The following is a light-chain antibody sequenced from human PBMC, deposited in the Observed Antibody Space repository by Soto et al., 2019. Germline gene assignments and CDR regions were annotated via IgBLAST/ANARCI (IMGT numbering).Light chain of an antibody. J-gene: IGKJ5*01. Sequence: EILLTQSPGTLSLSPGESASLSCRASQSVSSYLAWYQKKPGQAPRLLLYEASNRATGIPARFSGSGSGTDLTLTISSLETEDFAIYYCQQRQYWPPITFGQGTRLDIK. CDR1: QSVSSY. CDR2: EAS. CDR3: QQRQYWPPIT. V-gene: IGKV3-11*01.